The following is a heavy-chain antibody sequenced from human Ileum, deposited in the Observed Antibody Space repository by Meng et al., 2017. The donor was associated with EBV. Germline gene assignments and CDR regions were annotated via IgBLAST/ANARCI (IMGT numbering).Heavy chain of an antibody. D-gene: IGHD2-21*02. J-gene: IGHJ4*02. CDR2: MSYTGST. Sequence: QVQLQESGPGLVKPSETLSLTCSVSNGSVSSYGYYWTWIRQPPGKGLEWIGYMSYTGSTNYKSTLKSRVTISVDKSKNQFSLKLSSVTAADTAVYYCARERGGGDRGIQWGQGTPVTVSS. V-gene: IGHV4-61*08. CDR3: ARERGGGDRGIQ. CDR1: NGSVSSYGYY.